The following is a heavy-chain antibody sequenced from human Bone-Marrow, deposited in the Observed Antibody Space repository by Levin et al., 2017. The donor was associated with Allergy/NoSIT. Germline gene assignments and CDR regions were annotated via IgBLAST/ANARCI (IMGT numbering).Heavy chain of an antibody. V-gene: IGHV3-23*01. J-gene: IGHJ4*02. D-gene: IGHD3-22*01. CDR1: GFAFSTYG. Sequence: QTGGSLRLSCAASGFAFSTYGVTWVRQAPGKGLEWLSVISDNGDVTFYADSVKDRFTISRDNSKNTLYLQMNSLRVEDTAVYFCAKRPRPWSQDTSGFYYFDFWGQGTLVSVSS. CDR3: AKRPRPWSQDTSGFYYFDF. CDR2: ISDNGDVT.